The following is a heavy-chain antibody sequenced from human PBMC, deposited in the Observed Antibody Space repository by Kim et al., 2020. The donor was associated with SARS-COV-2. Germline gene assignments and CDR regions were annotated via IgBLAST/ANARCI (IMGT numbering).Heavy chain of an antibody. J-gene: IGHJ3*02. Sequence: VKGRITISSDDSKNSAYLQMNSLKTEDTAVYFCTRVPGTPLAFWDAFDIWGQGTMVTVSS. CDR3: TRVPGTPLAFWDAFDI. V-gene: IGHV3-73*01. D-gene: IGHD1-1*01.